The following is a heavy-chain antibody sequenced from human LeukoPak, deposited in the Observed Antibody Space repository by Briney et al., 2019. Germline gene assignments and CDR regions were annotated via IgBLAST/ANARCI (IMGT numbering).Heavy chain of an antibody. J-gene: IGHJ4*02. CDR1: GGSISGYY. CDR2: IYYSGST. D-gene: IGHD4-11*01. V-gene: IGHV4-59*01. Sequence: TPSETLSLTCTVSGGSISGYYWTWIRQPPGKGLEWIGYIYYSGSTNYNPPLKSRVTISVDTSKNQFSLRLSSVTAADTAVYYCARLRGNYFPDYWGQGTLVTVSS. CDR3: ARLRGNYFPDY.